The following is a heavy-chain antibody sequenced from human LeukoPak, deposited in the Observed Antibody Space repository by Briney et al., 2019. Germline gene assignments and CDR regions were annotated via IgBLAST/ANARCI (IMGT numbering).Heavy chain of an antibody. CDR1: GYTSTSYY. V-gene: IGHV1-46*01. CDR3: ARDLSGAAAGKPARYFDY. Sequence: ASVKVSCKASGYTSTSYYMHWVRLAPGQGLEWMGIINPSGGSTSYAQKFQGRVTMTRDTSTSTVYMELSSLRSEDTAVYYCARDLSGAAAGKPARYFDYWGQGTLVTVSS. D-gene: IGHD6-13*01. CDR2: INPSGGST. J-gene: IGHJ4*02.